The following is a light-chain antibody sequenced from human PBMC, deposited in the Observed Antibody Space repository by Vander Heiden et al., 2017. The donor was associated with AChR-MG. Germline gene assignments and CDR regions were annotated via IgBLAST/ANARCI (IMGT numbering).Light chain of an antibody. Sequence: QSALTQPASVSGSPGQSITISCTGTSSDVGGYNYVSWYQQHPGKVPKLMIYEVSNRPSGVSKRFSGSKSGNTASLTISGLQAEDEADYYCSSYTSNNHVVFGGGTKLTV. CDR2: EVS. CDR1: SSDVGGYNY. V-gene: IGLV2-14*01. CDR3: SSYTSNNHVV. J-gene: IGLJ2*01.